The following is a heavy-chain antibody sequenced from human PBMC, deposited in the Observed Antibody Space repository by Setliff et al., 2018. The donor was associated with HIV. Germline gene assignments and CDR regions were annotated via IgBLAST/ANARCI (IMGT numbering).Heavy chain of an antibody. CDR3: ARIGIAAAGTPFDP. CDR2: INSDGSDT. D-gene: IGHD6-13*01. J-gene: IGHJ5*02. CDR1: GFTFSSYW. V-gene: IGHV3-74*01. Sequence: GGSLRLSCAASGFTFSSYWMHWVRQAPGKGLMWVSRINSDGSDTNYADSVKGRFTTSRDNAKKSLYLQMDSLRSEDTAVYYCARIGIAAAGTPFDPWGQGTLVTVSS.